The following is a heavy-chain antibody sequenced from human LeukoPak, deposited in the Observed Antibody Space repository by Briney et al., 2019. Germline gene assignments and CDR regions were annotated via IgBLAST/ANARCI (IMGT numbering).Heavy chain of an antibody. J-gene: IGHJ4*02. Sequence: PGGSLRLSCAASGFTFSSYAMHWVRQAPGKGLEWVAVISYDGSNKYHADSVKGRFTISRDNSKNTLYLQMNSLRAEDTAVYYCARDDYYDSLPGYFDYWGQGTLVTVSS. CDR1: GFTFSSYA. D-gene: IGHD3-22*01. CDR2: ISYDGSNK. CDR3: ARDDYYDSLPGYFDY. V-gene: IGHV3-30-3*01.